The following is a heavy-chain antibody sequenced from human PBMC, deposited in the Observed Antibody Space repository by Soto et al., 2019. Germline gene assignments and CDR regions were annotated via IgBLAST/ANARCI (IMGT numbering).Heavy chain of an antibody. CDR3: ATAEVDY. CDR1: GGSVSIGDYL. V-gene: IGHV4-30-4*01. J-gene: IGHJ4*02. Sequence: SETLSLTCTVFGGSVSIGDYLWSWIRQRPGKGLEWIGYIHDGGNTYYNPSLKSRVTISLDTSKNQFSLKVTFMTAADTAVYYCATAEVDYWGPGTLVTVSS. CDR2: IHDGGNT.